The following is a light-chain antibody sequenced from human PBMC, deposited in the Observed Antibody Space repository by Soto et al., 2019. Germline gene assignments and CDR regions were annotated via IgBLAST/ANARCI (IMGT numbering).Light chain of an antibody. CDR1: QSVRSY. Sequence: EIVLTQSPATLSLAPGERATLSCRASQSVRSYLAWYQQKPGQAPRLLIYDTSNRATGIPARFSGSGSGTDFTLTISSLDPEDFAVYYCQQRSNWPPLTFGGGTKVEIK. J-gene: IGKJ4*01. CDR3: QQRSNWPPLT. V-gene: IGKV3-11*01. CDR2: DTS.